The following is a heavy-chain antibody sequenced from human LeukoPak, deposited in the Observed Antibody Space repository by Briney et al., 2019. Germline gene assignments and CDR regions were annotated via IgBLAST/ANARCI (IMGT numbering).Heavy chain of an antibody. CDR2: ISYDERST. J-gene: IGHJ4*02. V-gene: IGHV3-30*04. D-gene: IGHD6-13*01. Sequence: PGGSLRLSCAASGFTFSSYAMHWIRQAPGKGLEWVAVISYDERSTYDADSVKGRFTISRDNSKNTLYLQMNSLRAEDTAVYYCVRSISSSWYPLYFDYWGQGTLVTVSS. CDR1: GFTFSSYA. CDR3: VRSISSSWYPLYFDY.